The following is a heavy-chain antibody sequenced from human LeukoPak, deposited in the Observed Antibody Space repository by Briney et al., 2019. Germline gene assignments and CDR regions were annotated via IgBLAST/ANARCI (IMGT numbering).Heavy chain of an antibody. V-gene: IGHV1-46*01. Sequence: ASVKVSCKASGYTFTSYYMHWVRQAPGQGLEWMGIINPSGGSTSYAQKFQGRVTMTRDTSTSTVYMELSSLRSEDTAVYYCAGDRSEWELHYWGQGTLVTVSS. J-gene: IGHJ4*02. CDR3: AGDRSEWELHY. CDR2: INPSGGST. D-gene: IGHD1-26*01. CDR1: GYTFTSYY.